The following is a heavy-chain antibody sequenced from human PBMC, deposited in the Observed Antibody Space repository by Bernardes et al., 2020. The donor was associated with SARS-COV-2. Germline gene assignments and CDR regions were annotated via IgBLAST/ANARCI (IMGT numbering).Heavy chain of an antibody. J-gene: IGHJ2*01. D-gene: IGHD2-8*01. Sequence: YYEYSVKGRLIIPRDNSKNILYLQINSLRTEDTAVYYWAKESSYDTSKWSFDLWGRGTLVTVSS. CDR3: AKESSYDTSKWSFDL. V-gene: IGHV3-30*02.